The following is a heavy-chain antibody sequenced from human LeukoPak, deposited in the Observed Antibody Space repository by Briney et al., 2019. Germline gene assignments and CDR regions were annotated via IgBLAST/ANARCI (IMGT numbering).Heavy chain of an antibody. CDR2: IIPILGIA. V-gene: IGHV1-69*04. Sequence: ASVKVSCKASGGTFSSYAISWVRQAPGQGLEWMGRIIPILGIANCAQKFQGRVTITADKSTSTAYMELSSLRSEDTAVYYCAREYYYGSGSYDAFDYWGQGTLVTVSS. J-gene: IGHJ4*02. CDR3: AREYYYGSGSYDAFDY. CDR1: GGTFSSYA. D-gene: IGHD3-10*01.